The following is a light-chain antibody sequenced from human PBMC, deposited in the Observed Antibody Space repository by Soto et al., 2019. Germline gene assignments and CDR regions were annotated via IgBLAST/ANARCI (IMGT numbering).Light chain of an antibody. CDR3: QQYNSYPGT. J-gene: IGKJ2*02. Sequence: DNQMTQSPSTLSASVGDRVTITCRASQSISSWLAWYQQKPGKAPKLLIYDASSLESGVPSRFSGSGSGTEFTLTISSLQPDDLATYYCQQYNSYPGTFGQGTKLEIK. CDR2: DAS. CDR1: QSISSW. V-gene: IGKV1-5*01.